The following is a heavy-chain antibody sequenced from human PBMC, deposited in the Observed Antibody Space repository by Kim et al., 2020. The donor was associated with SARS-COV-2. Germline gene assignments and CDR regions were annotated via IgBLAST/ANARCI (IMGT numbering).Heavy chain of an antibody. CDR3: ARGHNGYFDY. CDR1: GYTFTKNA. CDR2: INTDNGNT. J-gene: IGHJ4*02. D-gene: IGHD2-8*01. V-gene: IGHV1-3*04. Sequence: ASVKVSCKASGYTFTKNAIHWVRQAPGQRLKWMGYINTDNGNTKYSQIFQGRVIITRDTSASTVYMEVSSLRSEDTAVYYCARGHNGYFDYWGQGTLVTV.